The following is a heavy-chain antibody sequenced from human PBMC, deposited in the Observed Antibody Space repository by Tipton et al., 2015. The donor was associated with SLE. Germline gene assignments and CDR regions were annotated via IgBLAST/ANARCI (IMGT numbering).Heavy chain of an antibody. CDR1: RGSISSSSYY. CDR2: IYYSGST. D-gene: IGHD6-13*01. Sequence: TLSLTCTVSRGSISSSSYYWGWIRQPPGKGLEWIGSIYYSGSTYYNPSLKSRVTISVATSKNQFSLKLSSVTAADTAVYYCARRQGYSSSWYGRGNWFDPWGQGTLVTVSS. V-gene: IGHV4-39*01. CDR3: ARRQGYSSSWYGRGNWFDP. J-gene: IGHJ5*02.